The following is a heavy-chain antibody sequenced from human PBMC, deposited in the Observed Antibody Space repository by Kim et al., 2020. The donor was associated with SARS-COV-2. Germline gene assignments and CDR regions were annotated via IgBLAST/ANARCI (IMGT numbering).Heavy chain of an antibody. CDR3: ARDIAVAGTHGMDV. Sequence: ASVKVSCKASGYTFTSYGISWVRQAPGQGLEWMGWISAYNGNTNYAQKLQGRVTMTTDTSTSTAYMELRSLRSDDTAVYYCARDIAVAGTHGMDVWGQGTTVTVSS. J-gene: IGHJ6*02. D-gene: IGHD6-19*01. CDR2: ISAYNGNT. V-gene: IGHV1-18*01. CDR1: GYTFTSYG.